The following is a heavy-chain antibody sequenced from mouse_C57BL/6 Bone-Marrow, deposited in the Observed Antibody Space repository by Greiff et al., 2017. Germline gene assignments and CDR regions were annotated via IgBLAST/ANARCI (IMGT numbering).Heavy chain of an antibody. V-gene: IGHV1-64*01. Sequence: QVQLKQSGAELVKPGASVKLSCKASGYTFTSYWMHWVKQRPGQGLEWIGMIHPNSGSTNYNEKFKSKATLTVDKSSSTAYMQLSSLTSEDSAVYYCARPYGAWFAYWGQGTLVTVSA. D-gene: IGHD1-1*01. CDR3: ARPYGAWFAY. CDR1: GYTFTSYW. CDR2: IHPNSGST. J-gene: IGHJ3*01.